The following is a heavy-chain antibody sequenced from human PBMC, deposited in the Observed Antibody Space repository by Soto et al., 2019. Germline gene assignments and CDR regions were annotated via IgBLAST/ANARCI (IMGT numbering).Heavy chain of an antibody. V-gene: IGHV1-2*04. D-gene: IGHD3-16*01. CDR2: INPYSGAT. CDR1: GYTFSDYY. CDR3: ARARAYVAPNWFDP. Sequence: QVQLVQSGAEVKKPGASVKVSCKASGYTFSDYYVHWVRQAPGQGLEWMGWINPYSGATNYAQKFQVWVTMTGDASVSTAYLELTTLVSDDTAVYYCARARAYVAPNWFDPWGQGTLVIVSS. J-gene: IGHJ5*02.